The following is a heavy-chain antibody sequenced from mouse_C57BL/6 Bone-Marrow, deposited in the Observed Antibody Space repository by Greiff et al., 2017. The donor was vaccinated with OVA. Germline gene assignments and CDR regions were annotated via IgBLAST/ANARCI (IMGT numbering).Heavy chain of an antibody. V-gene: IGHV5-12*01. Sequence: MLVESGGGLVQPGGSLQLSCAASGFTFSDYYMYWVRQTPEKRLEWVAYISNGGGSTYYPDTVKGRFTISRDNAKNTLYLQMSRLKSEDTAMYYCARHSGTSMDYWGQGTSVTVSS. CDR3: ARHSGTSMDY. D-gene: IGHD4-1*01. CDR1: GFTFSDYY. J-gene: IGHJ4*01. CDR2: ISNGGGST.